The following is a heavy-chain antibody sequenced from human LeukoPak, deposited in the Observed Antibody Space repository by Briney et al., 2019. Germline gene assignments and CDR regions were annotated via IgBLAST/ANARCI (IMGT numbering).Heavy chain of an antibody. CDR1: GGAFSGYP. D-gene: IGHD4-17*01. V-gene: IGHV4-34*01. CDR2: IDPNGTT. Sequence: PSETLSLTCAVYGGAFSGYPWSWIRQPPGKGLEWIGEIDPNGTTNYNPSLKSRVIVSLDTCKNQFSLNLNSVTAADTAIYYCARGRSYEFGDYDCWGQGTLVTVSS. J-gene: IGHJ4*02. CDR3: ARGRSYEFGDYDC.